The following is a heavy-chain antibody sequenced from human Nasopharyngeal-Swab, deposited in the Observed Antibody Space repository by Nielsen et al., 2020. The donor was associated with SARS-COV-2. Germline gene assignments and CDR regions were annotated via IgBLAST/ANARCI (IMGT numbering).Heavy chain of an antibody. CDR2: ISHSSSTI. J-gene: IGHJ4*02. Sequence: GGSLRLSCAASGFTFSTYSMSWVRQAPGKGLEWVSYISHSSSTIYYADSVNGRFTISRDNAKNSLYLQMNSLRAEDTAVYYCARDSYYGDQNLDYWGQGTLVTVSS. D-gene: IGHD4-17*01. V-gene: IGHV3-48*04. CDR3: ARDSYYGDQNLDY. CDR1: GFTFSTYS.